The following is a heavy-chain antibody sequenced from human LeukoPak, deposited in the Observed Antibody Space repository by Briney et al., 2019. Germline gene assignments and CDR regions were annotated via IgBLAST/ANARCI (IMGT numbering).Heavy chain of an antibody. J-gene: IGHJ6*03. CDR3: ARGYCSGGSCYDYYYMDV. V-gene: IGHV1-46*01. CDR2: INPSGGST. CDR1: GYTFTGYY. D-gene: IGHD2-15*01. Sequence: GASVKVSCKASGYTFTGYYMHWVRQAPGQGLEWMGIINPSGGSTSYAQKFQGRVTMTRDMSTSTVYMELSSLRSEDTAVYYCARGYCSGGSCYDYYYMDVWGKGTTVTVSS.